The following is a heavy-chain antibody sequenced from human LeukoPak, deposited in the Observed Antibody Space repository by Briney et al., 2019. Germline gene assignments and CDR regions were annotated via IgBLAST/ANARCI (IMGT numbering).Heavy chain of an antibody. D-gene: IGHD6-19*01. CDR1: GGSTSSSSYY. Sequence: SQTLSLTCTVSGGSTSSSSYYWGWIRQPPGKGLEWIGNIYYTGRTYYNPSLKSRVTISVDTSKNQFSLKLNSVTAADTAVYFCVRGGRGSDWGYYFDYWGQGTLVTVSS. J-gene: IGHJ4*02. CDR2: IYYTGRT. V-gene: IGHV4-39*07. CDR3: VRGGRGSDWGYYFDY.